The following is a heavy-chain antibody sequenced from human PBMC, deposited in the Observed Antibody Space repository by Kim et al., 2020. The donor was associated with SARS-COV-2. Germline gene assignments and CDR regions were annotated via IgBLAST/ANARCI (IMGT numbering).Heavy chain of an antibody. CDR3: ARDGGRAAAGYDY. V-gene: IGHV1-18*01. CDR2: ISTYNGDI. D-gene: IGHD6-13*01. CDR1: GYTFSSHG. J-gene: IGHJ4*02. Sequence: ASVNVSCKASGYTFSSHGITWVRQAPGQGLEWMGWISTYNGDITYAQKFQGRVTMITDTSTSTAYMELRSLSSDDTAVYYCARDGGRAAAGYDYWGQGTLVTVSS.